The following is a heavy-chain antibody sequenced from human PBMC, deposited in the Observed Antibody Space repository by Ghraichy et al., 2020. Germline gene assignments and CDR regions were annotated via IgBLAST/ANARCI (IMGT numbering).Heavy chain of an antibody. CDR2: IRSSDNTR. CDR1: GFSFSTYD. Sequence: GGSLRLSCAASGFSFSTYDMHWVRQSPGKGLEWVSYIRSSDNTRYYTDSVKGRFTISRDNAQNSLFLQMNSLRAEDTAVYYCARAAATTSSFDHWGQGTLVTVSS. J-gene: IGHJ4*02. D-gene: IGHD4-17*01. V-gene: IGHV3-48*03. CDR3: ARAAATTSSFDH.